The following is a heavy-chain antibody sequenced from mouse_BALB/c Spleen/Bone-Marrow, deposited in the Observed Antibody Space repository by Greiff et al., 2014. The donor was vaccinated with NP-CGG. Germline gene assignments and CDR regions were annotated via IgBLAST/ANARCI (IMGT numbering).Heavy chain of an antibody. V-gene: IGHV1-20*01. Sequence: VQLKESGPEMGKPGGSVKISYKASGFSFFGSFFKWGVQSPGKSLEGIGRINPYNSDSVYNQKFRGKATLTVDKSSSTAHMELRSLSSEDSAVYYCSRGGDYWGQGTTLTVSS. J-gene: IGHJ2*01. CDR1: GFSFFGSF. CDR3: SRGGDY. CDR2: INPYNSDS.